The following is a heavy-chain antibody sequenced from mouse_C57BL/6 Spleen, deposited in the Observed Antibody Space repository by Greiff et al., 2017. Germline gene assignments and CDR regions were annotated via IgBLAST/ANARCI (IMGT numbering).Heavy chain of an antibody. Sequence: QVQLQQSGAELVRPGASVTLSCKASGYTFTDYEMHWVKQTPVHGLEWIGAIDPETGGTAYNQKFKGKAILTADKSSSTAYMELRSLTSEDSAVYYCTSSFTYWYFDVWGTGTTVTVSS. CDR2: IDPETGGT. CDR3: TSSFTYWYFDV. J-gene: IGHJ1*03. CDR1: GYTFTDYE. V-gene: IGHV1-15*01. D-gene: IGHD1-1*01.